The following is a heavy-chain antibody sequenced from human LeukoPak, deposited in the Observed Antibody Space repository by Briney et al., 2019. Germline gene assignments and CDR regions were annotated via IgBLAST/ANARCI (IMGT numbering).Heavy chain of an antibody. Sequence: SETLSLTCTFSGGSISSYYWSWIRQPPGKGLEWIGYIYYSGSTDYSPSLKSRVTISVDTSKNQFSLKLSSVTAADTAVYYCARELYWWYFDLWGRGTLVTVSS. J-gene: IGHJ2*01. CDR2: IYYSGST. D-gene: IGHD2-8*02. V-gene: IGHV4-59*01. CDR3: ARELYWWYFDL. CDR1: GGSISSYY.